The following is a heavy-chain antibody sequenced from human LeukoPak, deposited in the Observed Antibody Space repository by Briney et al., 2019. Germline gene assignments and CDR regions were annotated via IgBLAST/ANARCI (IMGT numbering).Heavy chain of an antibody. D-gene: IGHD3-10*01. CDR1: GFTFSSYS. CDR2: ISYDGSNK. Sequence: GGSLRLSCAASGFTFSSYSMHWVRQAPGKGLEWVAVISYDGSNKYYADSVKGRFTISRDNSKNTLYLQINSLRAEDTAVYYCAKDRGFGVFDYWGQGTLVAVSS. J-gene: IGHJ4*02. CDR3: AKDRGFGVFDY. V-gene: IGHV3-30*18.